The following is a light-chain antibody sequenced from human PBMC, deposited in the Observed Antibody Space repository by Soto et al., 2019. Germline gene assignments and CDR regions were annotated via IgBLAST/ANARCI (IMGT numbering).Light chain of an antibody. CDR2: DVS. J-gene: IGLJ2*01. Sequence: QPVLTQPASVSGSPGQSITISCTGTSSDVGAYNYVSWYQQHPVKAPKLMIYDVSSRPSGISNRFSGSKSGNTASLTISGVQAADEADYYCSSYASSSTVIFGGGTKLTVL. V-gene: IGLV2-14*01. CDR3: SSYASSSTVI. CDR1: SSDVGAYNY.